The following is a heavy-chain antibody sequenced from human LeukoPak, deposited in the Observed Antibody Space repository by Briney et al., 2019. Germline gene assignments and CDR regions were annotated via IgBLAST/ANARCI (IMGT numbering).Heavy chain of an antibody. V-gene: IGHV4-59*01. Sequence: PSETLSLTCTVSGGSISSYYWSWIRQPPGKGLEWIGYIYYSGSTNYNPSLKSRVTISVDTSKNQFSLKLSSVTAADTAVYYCARWDDSSGYYYGYFDYWGQGTLVTVSS. J-gene: IGHJ4*02. CDR3: ARWDDSSGYYYGYFDY. D-gene: IGHD3-22*01. CDR1: GGSISSYY. CDR2: IYYSGST.